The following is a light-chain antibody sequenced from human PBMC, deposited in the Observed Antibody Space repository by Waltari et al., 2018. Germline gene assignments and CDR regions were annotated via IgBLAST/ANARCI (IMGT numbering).Light chain of an antibody. Sequence: AVQLSQSPSSLSASVGARVTITCRASQGIRNDLGWYQQKAGKAPRLLIYAASNSYSGVPSRFSGSMESAIDFTLTISNLQPEDSGVYYCLQDYNYPRTFGQGTKLEIK. V-gene: IGKV1-6*01. CDR3: LQDYNYPRT. CDR2: AAS. CDR1: QGIRND. J-gene: IGKJ2*01.